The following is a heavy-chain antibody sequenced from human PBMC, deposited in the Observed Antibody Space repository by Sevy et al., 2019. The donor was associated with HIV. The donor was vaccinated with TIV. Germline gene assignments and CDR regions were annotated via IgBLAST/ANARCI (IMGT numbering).Heavy chain of an antibody. V-gene: IGHV4-30-4*02. Sequence: SDTLSLTCTVSGGSINSGDYYWSWIRQPPGKGLEWIGYIYYSGSTYYNPSLKSRVTISVDTSKNQFSLKLTSVTAAETAVYYCARRIAAAGGGGWFDPWGQGTLVTVSS. CDR1: GGSINSGDYY. J-gene: IGHJ5*02. D-gene: IGHD6-13*01. CDR2: IYYSGST. CDR3: ARRIAAAGGGGWFDP.